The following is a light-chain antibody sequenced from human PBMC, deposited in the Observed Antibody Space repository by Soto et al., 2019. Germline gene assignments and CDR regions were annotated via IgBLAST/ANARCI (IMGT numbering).Light chain of an antibody. CDR2: AAS. Sequence: DIQMTQSPSSLSASVGDRVTITCRASQSISSYLNWYQQKPGKAPKLLIYAASSLQSGVPSRFSGSGSGTEFTPTNSSLQPEDFANYYCQQSYSTPLTFGGGTKVEIK. V-gene: IGKV1-39*01. J-gene: IGKJ4*01. CDR1: QSISSY. CDR3: QQSYSTPLT.